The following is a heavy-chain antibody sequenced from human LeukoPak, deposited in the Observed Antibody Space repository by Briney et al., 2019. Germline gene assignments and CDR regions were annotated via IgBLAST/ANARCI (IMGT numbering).Heavy chain of an antibody. CDR2: ISWDGGST. Sequence: GGSLRLSCAASGFTFNSYTLNWVRQAPGKGLEWVSLISWDGGSTYYADSVKGRFTISRDNSKNSLYLQMNSLRTEDTALYYCAKDYSSGYEYYYYGMDVWGQGTTVTVSS. CDR1: GFTFNSYT. V-gene: IGHV3-43*01. CDR3: AKDYSSGYEYYYYGMDV. D-gene: IGHD3-22*01. J-gene: IGHJ6*02.